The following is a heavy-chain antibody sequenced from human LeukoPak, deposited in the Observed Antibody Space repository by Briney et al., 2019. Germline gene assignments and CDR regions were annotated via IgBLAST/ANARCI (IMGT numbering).Heavy chain of an antibody. Sequence: GGSLRLSCAASGFTFSNTWMNWVRQAPGKGLEWVGRIKSKTDGGTTDYAAPVKGRFTISRDDSKNTLYLQMNSLKTEDTAVYYCTTERGYYDSSGYYYAEDYWGQGTLVTVSS. CDR3: TTERGYYDSSGYYYAEDY. D-gene: IGHD3-22*01. V-gene: IGHV3-15*01. J-gene: IGHJ4*02. CDR2: IKSKTDGGTT. CDR1: GFTFSNTW.